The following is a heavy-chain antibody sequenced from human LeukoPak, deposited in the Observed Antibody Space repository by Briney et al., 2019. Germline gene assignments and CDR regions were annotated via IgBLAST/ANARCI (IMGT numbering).Heavy chain of an antibody. Sequence: SETLSLTCTVSGGSTNSYYWSWIRQSPGKGLEWIGYVAYSGSTNYNPSHKSRVPISLDTSKNQFSLKLSSVTAADTAVYYCARTVSSYYFNAWGPGTLVTVSS. CDR3: ARTVSSYYFNA. D-gene: IGHD2-15*01. CDR2: VAYSGST. J-gene: IGHJ5*02. V-gene: IGHV4-59*01. CDR1: GGSTNSYY.